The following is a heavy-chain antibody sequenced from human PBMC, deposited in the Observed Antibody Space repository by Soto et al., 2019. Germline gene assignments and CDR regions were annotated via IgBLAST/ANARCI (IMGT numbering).Heavy chain of an antibody. J-gene: IGHJ4*02. CDR2: ISYDGNKK. V-gene: IGHV3-30-3*01. D-gene: IGHD1-26*01. CDR1: GFTFSAYA. CDR3: AGTPSGTYSSRFDH. Sequence: GWSLRLSCAASGFTFSAYAMHWVRQSPGKGLDWVSVISYDGNKKYYADSVKGRFTISRDNSKNTVYLQMNSLKPDDTAIYYCAGTPSGTYSSRFDHWGQGSLVTVSS.